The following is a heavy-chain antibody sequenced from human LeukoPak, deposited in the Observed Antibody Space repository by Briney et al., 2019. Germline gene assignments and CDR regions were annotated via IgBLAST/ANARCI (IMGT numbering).Heavy chain of an antibody. D-gene: IGHD3-10*01. J-gene: IGHJ4*02. V-gene: IGHV3-11*01. CDR3: ARDYNC. Sequence: GGSLRLSCSASGFTFTDYYMSWIRQAPGKGLERVSYISPSGTVMYYGDSVKGRFTISRDDAKKSLYLQMNSLRAEDTAVYYCARDYNCWGQGTLVTVSS. CDR1: GFTFTDYY. CDR2: ISPSGTVM.